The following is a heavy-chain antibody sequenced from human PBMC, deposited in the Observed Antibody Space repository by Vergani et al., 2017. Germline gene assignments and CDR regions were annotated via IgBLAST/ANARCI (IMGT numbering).Heavy chain of an antibody. Sequence: QLQLQESDSRLVNPSQTLSLTCTLSGDAISRDTYSWNWVRQPPGNPLEWIGSVYYSGTTYYNPSLGGRVTMSIDKSKNHFPLTLTSVTAADSAFYFCARGQTGYSRDWSTYFFYMDVWGKGTTVTVSS. CDR2: VYYSGTT. V-gene: IGHV4-30-2*01. CDR1: GDAISRDTYS. J-gene: IGHJ6*03. D-gene: IGHD3/OR15-3a*01. CDR3: ARGQTGYSRDWSTYFFYMDV.